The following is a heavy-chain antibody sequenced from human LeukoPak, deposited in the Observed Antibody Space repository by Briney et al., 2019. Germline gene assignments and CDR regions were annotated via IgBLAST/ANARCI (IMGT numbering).Heavy chain of an antibody. CDR2: IIPIFGTA. V-gene: IGHV1-69*13. CDR1: GGTFISYA. J-gene: IGHJ4*02. CDR3: ASPVGNYYDSSGYLAAGY. D-gene: IGHD3-22*01. Sequence: GASVKVSCKASGGTFISYAISWVRQAPGQGLEWMGGIIPIFGTANYAQKFQGRVTITADESTSTAYMELSSLRSEDTAVYYCASPVGNYYDSSGYLAAGYWGQGTLVTVSS.